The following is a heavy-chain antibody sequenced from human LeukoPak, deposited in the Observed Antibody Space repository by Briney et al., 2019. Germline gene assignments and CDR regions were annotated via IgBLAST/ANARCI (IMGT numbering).Heavy chain of an antibody. CDR1: GGSISSSTYY. J-gene: IGHJ4*02. CDR2: IYYSGST. V-gene: IGHV4-61*01. Sequence: SETLSLTCTVSGGSISSSTYYWSWIRQPPGKGLEWIGYIYYSGSTNYNPSLKSRVTISVDTSKNQFSLKLSSVTAADTAMYYCAREIKWGAVALWGQGTLVTVSS. CDR3: AREIKWGAVAL. D-gene: IGHD6-19*01.